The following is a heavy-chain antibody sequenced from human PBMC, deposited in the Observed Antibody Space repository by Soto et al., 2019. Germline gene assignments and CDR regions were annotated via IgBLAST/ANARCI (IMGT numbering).Heavy chain of an antibody. J-gene: IGHJ6*02. Sequence: PGGSLRLSCAASGFTFSSYAMSWVRQAPGKGLEWVSVIYSGGSTYYADSVKGRFTISRDNSKNTLYLQMNSLRAEDTAVYYCASSKYDFWSGYRGKYYYYGMDVWGQGTTVTVSS. D-gene: IGHD3-3*01. CDR1: GFTFSSYA. CDR3: ASSKYDFWSGYRGKYYYYGMDV. V-gene: IGHV3-53*01. CDR2: IYSGGST.